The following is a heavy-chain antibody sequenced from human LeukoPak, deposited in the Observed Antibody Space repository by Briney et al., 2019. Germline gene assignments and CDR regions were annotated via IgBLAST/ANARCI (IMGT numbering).Heavy chain of an antibody. V-gene: IGHV3-53*05. CDR2: IYSGGST. Sequence: SGGSLRLSCAASGFTVSSNYMSWVRQAPGKGLEWVSVIYSGGSTYYADSVKGRFTISRDNSKNTLYLQMNSLRAEDTAVYYCAKEVEMATIVDYWGQGTLVTVSS. D-gene: IGHD5-24*01. CDR1: GFTVSSNY. CDR3: AKEVEMATIVDY. J-gene: IGHJ4*02.